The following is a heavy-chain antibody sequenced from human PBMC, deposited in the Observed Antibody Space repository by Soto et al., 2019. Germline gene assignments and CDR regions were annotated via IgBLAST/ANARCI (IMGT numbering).Heavy chain of an antibody. V-gene: IGHV4-59*08. CDR1: GGSISSYY. Sequence: QVQLQESGPGLVKPSETLSLTCTVSGGSISSYYWSWIRQPPGKGLEWIGYIYYSGSTNYNPSLKSRVTISVDTSKNQCSLKLSSVTAADTAVYYCAKSWPIDYWGQGTLVTVSS. J-gene: IGHJ4*02. D-gene: IGHD6-13*01. CDR3: AKSWPIDY. CDR2: IYYSGST.